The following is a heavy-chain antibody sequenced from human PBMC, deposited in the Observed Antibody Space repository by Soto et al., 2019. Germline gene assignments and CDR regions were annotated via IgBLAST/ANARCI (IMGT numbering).Heavy chain of an antibody. V-gene: IGHV3-66*01. CDR2: IYSGGST. D-gene: IGHD6-6*01. J-gene: IGHJ3*02. Sequence: EVQLVESGGGLVQPGGSLRLSCAASGFTVSYNYMSWVRQAPGKGLEWVSVIYSGGSTYYADSVKGRFTISRDNSKNTLYLQMNSLRAEDTAVYYCARARRRDGQNNDEFDIWGQGTMVTVSS. CDR1: GFTVSYNY. CDR3: ARARRRDGQNNDEFDI.